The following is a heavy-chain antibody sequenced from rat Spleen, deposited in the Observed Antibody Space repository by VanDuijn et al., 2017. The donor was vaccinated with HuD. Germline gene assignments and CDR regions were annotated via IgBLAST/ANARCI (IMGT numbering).Heavy chain of an antibody. V-gene: IGHV5-29*01. D-gene: IGHD1-5*01. CDR1: GFTFSDFF. Sequence: EVQLVESGGGLVQPGRSLKLSCAASGFTFSDFFMAWVRQVPTKGLEWVATVSYDGGRIYYRDSVKGRFTISRDNAKNTQYLQMDSLRSEDTATYYCARLRYNPFDYWGQGVMVTVSS. CDR2: VSYDGGRI. J-gene: IGHJ2*01. CDR3: ARLRYNPFDY.